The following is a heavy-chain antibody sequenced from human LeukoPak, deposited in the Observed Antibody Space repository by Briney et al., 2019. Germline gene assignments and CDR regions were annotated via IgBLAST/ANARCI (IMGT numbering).Heavy chain of an antibody. J-gene: IGHJ4*02. CDR1: GFTFSTFA. CDR3: AKDQSYYYDSSGYV. V-gene: IGHV3-23*01. CDR2: ISSGGDNT. D-gene: IGHD3-22*01. Sequence: GGSLRLSCAASGFTFSTFAMSWVRQAPGKGLEWVSGISSGGDNTYYADSVKGRFTIFRDNSKNTLYLQMNSLRVEDTAVYYCAKDQSYYYDSSGYVWGQGTLVTVSS.